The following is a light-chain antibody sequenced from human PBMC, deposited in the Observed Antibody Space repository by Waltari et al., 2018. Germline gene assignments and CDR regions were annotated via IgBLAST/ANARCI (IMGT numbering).Light chain of an antibody. V-gene: IGKV1-5*03. CDR2: KAS. CDR3: QQYDSDSWT. Sequence: DVQMTQSPSTLSASVGERVTITCRASQSIKRWLAWDQQKPGTAPKLLVYKASYLESGVPSRFSGSGSGTEFTLTISSLQPDDFATYYCQQYDSDSWTFGQGTKVEIK. CDR1: QSIKRW. J-gene: IGKJ1*01.